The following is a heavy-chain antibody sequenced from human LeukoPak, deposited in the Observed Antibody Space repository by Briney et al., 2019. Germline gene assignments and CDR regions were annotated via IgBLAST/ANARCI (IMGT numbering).Heavy chain of an antibody. V-gene: IGHV1-2*02. CDR1: GYTSTGYY. Sequence: ASVKVSCKASGYTSTGYYMHWVRQAPGQGLEWMGWINPNSGGTNYAQKFQGRVTMTRDTSISTAYMELSRLRSDDTAVYYCARDRGIAAAGDCYFDYWGQGTLVTVSS. D-gene: IGHD6-13*01. CDR3: ARDRGIAAAGDCYFDY. CDR2: INPNSGGT. J-gene: IGHJ4*02.